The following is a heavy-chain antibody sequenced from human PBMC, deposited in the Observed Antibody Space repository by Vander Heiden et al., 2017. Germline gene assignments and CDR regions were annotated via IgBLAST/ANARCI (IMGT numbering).Heavy chain of an antibody. J-gene: IGHJ6*02. CDR2: ISSSSSYI. V-gene: IGHV3-21*01. Sequence: EVQLVESGGGLVKHGGSLRLSCAASGFTFSSYSMNWVRQAPGKGLEWVSSISSSSSYIYYADSVKGRFTISRDNAKNSLYLQMNSLRAEDTAVYYCARYLAGTSYYYYGMDVWGQVTTVTVSS. CDR3: ARYLAGTSYYYYGMDV. CDR1: GFTFSSYS. D-gene: IGHD6-19*01.